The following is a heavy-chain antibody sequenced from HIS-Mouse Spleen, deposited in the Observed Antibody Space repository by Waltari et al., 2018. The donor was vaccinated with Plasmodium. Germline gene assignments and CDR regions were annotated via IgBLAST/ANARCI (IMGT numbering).Heavy chain of an antibody. D-gene: IGHD6-13*01. CDR3: ARVLGYKAAAGTFVEYFQH. CDR2: INPNMGGT. CDR1: GYTFTGYY. Sequence: QVQLVQSGAEVKKPGASVKVSCKASGYTFTGYYMHWVRQAPGQGLEWMGWINPNMGGTKYAQKFQGRVTMTRDTSISTAYMELSRLRSDDTAVYYCARVLGYKAAAGTFVEYFQHWGQGTLVTVSS. J-gene: IGHJ1*01. V-gene: IGHV1-2*02.